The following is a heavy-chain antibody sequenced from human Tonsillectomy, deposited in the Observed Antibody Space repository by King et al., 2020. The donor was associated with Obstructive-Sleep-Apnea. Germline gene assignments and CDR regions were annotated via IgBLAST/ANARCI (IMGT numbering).Heavy chain of an antibody. CDR2: ISWDGGTT. V-gene: IGHV3-43*01. Sequence: VQLVESGGVVVQPGGSLRLSCAASGFTFDDYSMHWVRQAPGKGLEWVSLISWDGGTTYYADSVKGRFTISRDNSKNSLYLQMNSLRSEDTALYYCAKGPMGVAAQYFDSWGQGALVTVSS. D-gene: IGHD2-15*01. CDR1: GFTFDDYS. J-gene: IGHJ4*02. CDR3: AKGPMGVAAQYFDS.